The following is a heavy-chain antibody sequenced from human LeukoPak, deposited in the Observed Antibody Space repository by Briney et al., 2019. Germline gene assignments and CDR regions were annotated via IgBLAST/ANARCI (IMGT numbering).Heavy chain of an antibody. CDR2: INAGNDIA. CDR3: ARDLGNSGYARYYFDY. CDR1: GDRFTSAT. Sequence: ASLKVSCKAPGDRFTSATMHRGCDAPGQRLGWMGWINAGNDIAKSSQTFWGTVSLTTDTSASTAYMELSRLTSEDTAVYYCARDLGNSGYARYYFDYWGQGTLVTVSS. J-gene: IGHJ4*02. D-gene: IGHD5-12*01. V-gene: IGHV1-3*01.